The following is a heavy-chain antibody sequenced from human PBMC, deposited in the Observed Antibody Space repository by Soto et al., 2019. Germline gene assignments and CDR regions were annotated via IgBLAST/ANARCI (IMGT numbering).Heavy chain of an antibody. CDR3: ARAVRIFTVAAAGTSEYFQH. J-gene: IGHJ1*01. CDR1: GGSISSSSYY. Sequence: SETLSITCTVSGGSISSSSYYWGWIRQPPGKGLEWIGSIYYSGSTYYNPSLKSRVTISVDTSKNQFSLKLSSVTAADTAVYYCARAVRIFTVAAAGTSEYFQHWGQGTLVTVSS. V-gene: IGHV4-39*01. CDR2: IYYSGST. D-gene: IGHD6-13*01.